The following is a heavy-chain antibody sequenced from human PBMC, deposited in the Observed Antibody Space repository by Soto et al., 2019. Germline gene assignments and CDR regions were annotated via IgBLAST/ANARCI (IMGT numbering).Heavy chain of an antibody. CDR3: AKGLRFLEWLLFPIDAFDI. CDR1: AFIFSSYA. J-gene: IGHJ3*02. Sequence: PXRSLRHSGAASAFIFSSYAISWVRPAPGKGLEWVSAISGRGGSTYYADSVKCRFTIARDKSKNSLDLQRNRRRAEETAVYYCAKGLRFLEWLLFPIDAFDIWGQGTMVTVSS. V-gene: IGHV3-23*01. D-gene: IGHD3-3*01. CDR2: ISGRGGST.